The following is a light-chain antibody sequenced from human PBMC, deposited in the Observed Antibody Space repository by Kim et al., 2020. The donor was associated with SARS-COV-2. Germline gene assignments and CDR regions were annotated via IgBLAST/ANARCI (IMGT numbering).Light chain of an antibody. CDR3: QRSSWPIT. Sequence: EIVLTQSPATLSLSPKETATLSCRASQNVNNYLACYQQKPGQAPRLLIYDVSNRATGITARFSGSGSGTDFTLTISSLEPEDFALYYCQRSSWPITFGQGTRLEIK. V-gene: IGKV3-11*01. CDR2: DVS. J-gene: IGKJ5*01. CDR1: QNVNNY.